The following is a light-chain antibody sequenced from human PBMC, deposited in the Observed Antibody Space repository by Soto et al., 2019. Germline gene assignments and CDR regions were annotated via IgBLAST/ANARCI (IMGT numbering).Light chain of an antibody. V-gene: IGLV2-8*01. CDR3: SSYAGSSNV. Sequence: QSVLTQPPSVSAAPGQKVSISCSGSSSNVGKNFVSWYQHVPGKAPKLMIYEVNKRPSGVPDRFSGSKSGNTASLTVSGLQAEDEADYYCSSYAGSSNVFGTGTKVTVL. CDR2: EVN. CDR1: SSNVGKNF. J-gene: IGLJ1*01.